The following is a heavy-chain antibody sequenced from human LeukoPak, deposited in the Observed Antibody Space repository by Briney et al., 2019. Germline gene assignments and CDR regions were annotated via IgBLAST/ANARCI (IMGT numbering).Heavy chain of an antibody. D-gene: IGHD3-10*01. CDR3: SRALGCGESAVFDY. V-gene: IGHV3-7*03. CDR2: IKQDGSEK. CDR1: GFTFSSYW. Sequence: PGGSLRLSCAASGFTFSSYWMRWVRQAPGKGLEWVANIKQDGSEKYYGDSVKGRFTISRDNAKNTLYLQMNSLRAEDTAVYDCSRALGCGESAVFDYWGQGTLVTVSS. J-gene: IGHJ4*02.